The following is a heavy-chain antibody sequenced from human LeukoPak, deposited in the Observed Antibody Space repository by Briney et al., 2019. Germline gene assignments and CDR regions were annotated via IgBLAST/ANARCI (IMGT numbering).Heavy chain of an antibody. D-gene: IGHD6-13*01. Sequence: GGSLRLSCAASGFTFSSYAMSWGRQAPGQGLELVSAISGSGGSTYYADSVKGRFTISRDNSKNTLYLQMNSLRAEDTAVYYCAKDRSEGIAAAGYFDLWGRGTLVTVSS. J-gene: IGHJ2*01. CDR3: AKDRSEGIAAAGYFDL. CDR2: ISGSGGST. V-gene: IGHV3-23*01. CDR1: GFTFSSYA.